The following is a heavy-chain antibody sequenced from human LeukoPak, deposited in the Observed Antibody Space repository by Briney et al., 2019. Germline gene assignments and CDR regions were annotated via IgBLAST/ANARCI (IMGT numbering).Heavy chain of an antibody. CDR2: IRYDGRNK. J-gene: IGHJ4*02. CDR1: GFTISTYG. CDR3: AKDLYGLLGYCSGGNCYGVYFDF. V-gene: IGHV3-30*02. Sequence: GGSLRLSCAASGFTISTYGMHWVRQAPGKGLEWVAFIRYDGRNKYYADSVKGRFTISRDNSMNTLCLQMKSLRAGDTAVYYCAKDLYGLLGYCSGGNCYGVYFDFWGQGTLVTVSS. D-gene: IGHD2-15*01.